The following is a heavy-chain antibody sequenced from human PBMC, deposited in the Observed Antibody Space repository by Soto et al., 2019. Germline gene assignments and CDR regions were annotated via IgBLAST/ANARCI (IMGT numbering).Heavy chain of an antibody. J-gene: IGHJ4*02. V-gene: IGHV1-2*02. CDR1: GYTFTGYQ. D-gene: IGHD2-15*01. CDR3: SRGRDTVSPGN. CDR2: INPNSGGT. Sequence: QVQLVQSGAEVKEPGASVKVSCKASGYTFTGYQMHWVRQAPGQGLEWMGWINPNSGGTNYAQKFQGRVTMTRDTSITTAYMELDRLTSDDTAVYYCSRGRDTVSPGNWGQGTLVSVSS.